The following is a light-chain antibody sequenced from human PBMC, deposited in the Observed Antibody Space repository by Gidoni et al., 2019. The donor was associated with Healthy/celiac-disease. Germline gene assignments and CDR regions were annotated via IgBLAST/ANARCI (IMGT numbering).Light chain of an antibody. CDR3: QQYGSSPPLT. CDR2: GAS. V-gene: IGKV3-20*01. J-gene: IGKJ4*01. Sequence: DIVLPPSPGTLSLSPGERANLSCRASQSVSSSSLAWYQQKPGQAPRILIYGASSRAPGIPDRFSGSGSGTDFTLTISRLEPEDFAVYYCQQYGSSPPLTFGGGTKVEIK. CDR1: QSVSSSS.